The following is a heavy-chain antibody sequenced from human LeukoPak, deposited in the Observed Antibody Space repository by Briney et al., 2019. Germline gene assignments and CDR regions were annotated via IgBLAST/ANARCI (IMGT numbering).Heavy chain of an antibody. J-gene: IGHJ4*02. CDR2: ISSSGSTI. CDR1: GFTFSSYE. CDR3: ARQDYGGPWGY. D-gene: IGHD4-23*01. Sequence: PGGSLRLSCAASGFTFSSYEMNWVRQAPGKGLEWVSYISSSGSTIYYADPVKGRFTISRDNAKNSLYLQMNSLRAEDTAVYYCARQDYGGPWGYWGQGTLVTVSS. V-gene: IGHV3-48*03.